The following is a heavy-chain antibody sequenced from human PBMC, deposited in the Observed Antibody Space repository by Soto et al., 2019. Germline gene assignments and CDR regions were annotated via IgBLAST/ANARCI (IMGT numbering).Heavy chain of an antibody. J-gene: IGHJ3*02. V-gene: IGHV1-69*01. CDR2: IIPIFGTA. Sequence: QVQLVQSGAEVKKPGSSVKVSCKASGGTFSSYAISWVRQAPGQGLEWMGGIIPIFGTANYAQKFQGRVTITADESTSTAELELSSLRCEDTGVYYCARPGIAVAGYRTPNDAFDIWGQGTMVTVSS. CDR1: GGTFSSYA. D-gene: IGHD6-19*01. CDR3: ARPGIAVAGYRTPNDAFDI.